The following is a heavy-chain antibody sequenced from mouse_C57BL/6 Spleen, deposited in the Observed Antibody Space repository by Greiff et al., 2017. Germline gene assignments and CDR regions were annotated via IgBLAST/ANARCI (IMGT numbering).Heavy chain of an antibody. J-gene: IGHJ2*01. CDR2: FYPGGGSI. V-gene: IGHV1-62-2*01. Sequence: QVQLQQSGAELVKPGASVKLSCKASGYTFTEYTIHWVKQRSGQGLAWIGWFYPGGGSIQYNEKFKDKDTLTADKSSSTVDMELSRCTTEDSAVYFCARHGPPYSNYLCNLDYWGQGTTLTVSS. CDR3: ARHGPPYSNYLCNLDY. D-gene: IGHD2-5*01. CDR1: GYTFTEYT.